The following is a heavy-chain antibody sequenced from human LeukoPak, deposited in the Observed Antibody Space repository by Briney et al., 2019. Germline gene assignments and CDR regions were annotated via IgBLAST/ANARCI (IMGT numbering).Heavy chain of an antibody. CDR1: GGSISSYY. CDR3: ARGGFYNYYDSSGYPNWFDP. Sequence: SETLSLTCTVSGGSISSYYWSWIRQPAGKGLEWIGRIYTSGSTNYNPSLKSRVTMSVDTSKNPFSLKLSSVTAADTAVYYCARGGFYNYYDSSGYPNWFDPWGQGTLVTVSS. D-gene: IGHD3-22*01. CDR2: IYTSGST. V-gene: IGHV4-4*07. J-gene: IGHJ5*02.